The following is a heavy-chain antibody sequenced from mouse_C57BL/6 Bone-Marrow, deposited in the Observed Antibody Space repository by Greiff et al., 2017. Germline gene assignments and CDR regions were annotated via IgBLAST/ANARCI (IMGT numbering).Heavy chain of an antibody. CDR2: IYPRSGNT. D-gene: IGHD1-1*01. CDR3: ARGDYYGSSYWFAY. V-gene: IGHV1-81*01. J-gene: IGHJ3*01. Sequence: VKLVESGAELARPGASVKLSCKASGYTFTSYGLSWVKQRTGQGLEWIGEIYPRSGNTYYNEKFKGKATLTADKSSSTAYMELRSLTSEDSAVYFCARGDYYGSSYWFAYWGQGTLVTVSA. CDR1: GYTFTSYG.